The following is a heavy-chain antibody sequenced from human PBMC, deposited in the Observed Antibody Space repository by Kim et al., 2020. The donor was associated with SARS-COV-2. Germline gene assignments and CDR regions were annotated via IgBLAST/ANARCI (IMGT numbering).Heavy chain of an antibody. CDR1: GYTFTSYG. J-gene: IGHJ4*02. CDR3: AREQGGRPDYGDSWVDY. CDR2: ISAYNGNT. Sequence: ASVKVSCKASGYTFTSYGISWVRQAPGQGLEWMGWISAYNGNTNYAQKLQGRVTMTTDTSTSTAYMELRSLRSDDTAVYYCAREQGGRPDYGDSWVDYWGQGTLVTVSS. V-gene: IGHV1-18*01. D-gene: IGHD4-17*01.